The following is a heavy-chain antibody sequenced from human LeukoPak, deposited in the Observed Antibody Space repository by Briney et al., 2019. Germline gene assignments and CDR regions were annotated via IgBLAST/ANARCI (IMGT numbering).Heavy chain of an antibody. D-gene: IGHD3-22*01. V-gene: IGHV3-7*01. CDR3: ARDSIVVVSSVFDY. CDR1: GFTFSGFW. CDR2: INSDGSEG. J-gene: IGHJ4*02. Sequence: GGSLRLSCAVSGFTFSGFWMSWSREAPGKGLEWVASINSDGSEGYYADVVKGRFTISRDNAKNSLYLQMNSLRAEDTAVYYCARDSIVVVSSVFDYWGQGTLVTVSS.